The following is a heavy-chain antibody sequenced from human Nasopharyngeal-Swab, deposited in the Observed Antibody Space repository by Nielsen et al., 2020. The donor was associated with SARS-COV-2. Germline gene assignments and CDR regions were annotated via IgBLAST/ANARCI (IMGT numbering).Heavy chain of an antibody. D-gene: IGHD2-8*01. CDR1: RFTFSDYY. Sequence: GESLKISCAASRFTFSDYYMSWIRQAPGKGLEWVSYISSSGSTIYYADSVKGRFTISRDNAKNSLYLQMNSLRAEDTAVYYCARVGGGFVLMGLDIWGQGTMVTVSS. CDR2: ISSSGSTI. CDR3: ARVGGGFVLMGLDI. J-gene: IGHJ3*02. V-gene: IGHV3-11*01.